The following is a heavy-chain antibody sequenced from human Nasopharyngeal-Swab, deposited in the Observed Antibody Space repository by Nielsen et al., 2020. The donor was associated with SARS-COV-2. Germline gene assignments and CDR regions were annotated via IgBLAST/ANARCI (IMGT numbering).Heavy chain of an antibody. CDR2: TYYRSKWYN. J-gene: IGHJ4*02. CDR1: GDSVSTNSAA. V-gene: IGHV6-1*01. CDR3: ARDQGALNS. Sequence: SQTLSLTCAISGDSVSTNSAAWNWLRQSPSRGLEWLGRTYYRSKWYNDYAVSVQSRITISPDTSKNQFSLQLISVTPEDTAVYYCARDQGALNSWGQGTLVTVSS.